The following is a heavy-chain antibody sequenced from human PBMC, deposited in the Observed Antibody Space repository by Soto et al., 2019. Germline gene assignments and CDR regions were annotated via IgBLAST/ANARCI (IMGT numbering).Heavy chain of an antibody. J-gene: IGHJ5*02. CDR2: ISGSSRYI. CDR3: ARGPPLYSSDWYFDP. V-gene: IGHV3-21*01. CDR1: GFTFSTYT. Sequence: GGSLRLSCAASGFTFSTYTMNWVRQAPGKGLEWVSSISGSSRYIYYADSVKGRFTISRDNAKNSLFLQMNSLKAEDTAVYYCARGPPLYSSDWYFDPWGQGTLVTVSS. D-gene: IGHD6-13*01.